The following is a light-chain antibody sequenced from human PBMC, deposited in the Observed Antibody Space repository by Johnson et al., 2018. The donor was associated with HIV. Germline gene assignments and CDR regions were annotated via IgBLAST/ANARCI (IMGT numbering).Light chain of an antibody. Sequence: QSVLTQPPSVSAAPGQKVNISCSGCSSNIGNNYVTWYQHVPGTAPKLLISDNKNQPSGIPDRLSGTQFGTSATLGITGLQTVDEADCYCAAGESSLNAVGVFGTGTEVTVL. CDR3: AAGESSLNAVGV. V-gene: IGLV1-51*02. CDR2: DNK. J-gene: IGLJ1*01. CDR1: SSNIGNNY.